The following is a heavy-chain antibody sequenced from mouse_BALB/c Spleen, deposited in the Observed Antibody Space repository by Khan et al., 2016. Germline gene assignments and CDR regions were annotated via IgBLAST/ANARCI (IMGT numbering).Heavy chain of an antibody. V-gene: IGHV5-17*02. J-gene: IGHJ2*02. CDR2: ISSGSRTT. CDR1: GFTFSRFG. CDR3: ASGYY. Sequence: EVELVESGGGLVQPGGSRKLSCAASGFTFSRFGMHWVRQAPEKGLEWVAYISSGSRTTYQPDTLQGRLTISGLITWHALFLQMTSLRSEYTARNDGASGYYWGQGTSLTVSS.